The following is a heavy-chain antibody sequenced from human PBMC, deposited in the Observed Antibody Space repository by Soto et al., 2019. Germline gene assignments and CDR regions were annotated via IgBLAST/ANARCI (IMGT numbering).Heavy chain of an antibody. CDR2: MNPNRGNT. J-gene: IGHJ3*02. V-gene: IGHV1-8*01. D-gene: IGHD6-13*01. Sequence: QVQLVQSGAEVKKPGASVKVSCKASGYTFTSYDINWVRQATGQGLEWMGWMNPNRGNTGYAQKFQGRVTMTRNTSISTAYMELSSLRSEDTAVYYCARAGIAAAGDAFDIWGQGTMVTVSS. CDR3: ARAGIAAAGDAFDI. CDR1: GYTFTSYD.